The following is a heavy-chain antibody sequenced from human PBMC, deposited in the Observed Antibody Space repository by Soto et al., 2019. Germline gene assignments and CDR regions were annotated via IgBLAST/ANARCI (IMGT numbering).Heavy chain of an antibody. CDR3: ARGLGYGENVLDH. Sequence: PSETLSLTCTVSGGSIYSGDYYWSWIRQTPGKGLEWIGYIHYSGSTYYSPSLKSRATISVDTSENQFSLNLRSVTAADTAVYYCARGLGYGENVLDHWGQGNLVTVSS. V-gene: IGHV4-30-4*01. J-gene: IGHJ4*02. CDR2: IHYSGST. D-gene: IGHD3-16*01. CDR1: GGSIYSGDYY.